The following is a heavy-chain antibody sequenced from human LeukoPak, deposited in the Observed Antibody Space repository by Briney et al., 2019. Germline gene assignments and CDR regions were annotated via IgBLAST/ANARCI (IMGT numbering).Heavy chain of an antibody. J-gene: IGHJ4*02. CDR2: ISRSGTT. CDR1: GYSISSGYY. CDR3: ASPGKYDNSPIDY. D-gene: IGHD1-1*01. Sequence: PSETLSLTCAVSGYSISSGYYWGWIRPPPGKGLEWIGSISRSGTTSYNPSLQSRVTISVDTSKNQFSLKLSSVTATDAAVYYCASPGKYDNSPIDYWGPGTLVTVSS. V-gene: IGHV4-38-2*01.